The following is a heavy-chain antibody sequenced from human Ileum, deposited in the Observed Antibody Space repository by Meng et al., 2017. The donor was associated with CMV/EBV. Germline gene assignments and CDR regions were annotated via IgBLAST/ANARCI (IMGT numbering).Heavy chain of an antibody. D-gene: IGHD3-16*01. J-gene: IGHJ4*02. CDR1: GGSISSYNW. CDR2: IYYSGST. CDR3: ARDINGGRGAFDY. V-gene: IGHV4-4*02. Sequence: CTVSGGSISSYNWWSWVRQPPGKGLEWVGEIYYSGSTNYNPSLRSRVTISVDKSKNQFSLKLSSVTAADTAVYYCARDINGGRGAFDYWGQGILVTVSS.